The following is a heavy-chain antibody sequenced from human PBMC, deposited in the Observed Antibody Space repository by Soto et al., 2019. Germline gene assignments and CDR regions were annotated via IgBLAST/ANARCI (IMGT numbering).Heavy chain of an antibody. J-gene: IGHJ6*02. CDR1: GFTFSSYW. V-gene: IGHV3-7*03. D-gene: IGHD5-18*01. Sequence: LRLSCAASGFTFSSYWMSWVRQAPGKGLEWVANIKQDGSEKYYVDSVKGRFTISRDNAKNSLYLQMNSLRAEDTAVYYCARLDTGYYYGMDVWGQGTTVTVSS. CDR2: IKQDGSEK. CDR3: ARLDTGYYYGMDV.